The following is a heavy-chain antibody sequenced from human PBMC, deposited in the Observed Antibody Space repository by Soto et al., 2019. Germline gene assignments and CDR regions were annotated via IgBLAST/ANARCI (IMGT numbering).Heavy chain of an antibody. J-gene: IGHJ6*02. CDR2: IIPIFGTA. CDR1: GGTFSSYA. Sequence: SVKVCCKASGGTFSSYAISWVRQAPGQGLEWMGGIIPIFGTANYAQKSQGRVTITADESTSTAYMELSSLRSEDTAVYYCASGGNCGGDCYSSGMDVWGQGTTVTVSS. D-gene: IGHD2-21*02. CDR3: ASGGNCGGDCYSSGMDV. V-gene: IGHV1-69*13.